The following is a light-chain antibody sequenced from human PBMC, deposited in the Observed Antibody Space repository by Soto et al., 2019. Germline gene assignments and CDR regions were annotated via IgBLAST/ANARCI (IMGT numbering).Light chain of an antibody. V-gene: IGLV1-40*01. J-gene: IGLJ1*01. CDR2: DNS. CDR1: SSNIGAGYD. CDR3: QSYDSSLSAYV. Sequence: QSALTQPPSVSGAPGQRVTLSCTGSSSNIGAGYDVHWYQQLPGTAPKLLIYDNSNRPSGVPHRFSGSKSGTSVSLAITGLQAEDEADYYCQSYDSSLSAYVFGTGTKLTVL.